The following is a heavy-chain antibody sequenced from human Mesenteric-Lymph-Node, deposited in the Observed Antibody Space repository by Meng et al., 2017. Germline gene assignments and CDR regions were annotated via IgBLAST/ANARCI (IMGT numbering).Heavy chain of an antibody. D-gene: IGHD4-17*01. J-gene: IGHJ2*01. CDR3: ASLYGDSSVWYLDL. V-gene: IGHV4-34*01. CDR1: GGSFSGYY. Sequence: QVQLQQWGAGLLKPSETLSLTCAVYGGSFSGYYWSWIRQPPGKGLEWIGEINHSGSTNHNPSLKSRLTISLDTSKNQFSLRLNSVTAADTAVYYCASLYGDSSVWYLDLWGRGTLVTVSS. CDR2: INHSGST.